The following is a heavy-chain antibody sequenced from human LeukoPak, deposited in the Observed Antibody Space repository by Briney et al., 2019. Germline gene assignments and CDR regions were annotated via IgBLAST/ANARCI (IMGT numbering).Heavy chain of an antibody. J-gene: IGHJ5*02. CDR1: GGTFNNSA. CDR2: IMPLFGTA. V-gene: IGHV1-69*05. CDR3: ARDVHGDYGSGWFDP. D-gene: IGHD4-17*01. Sequence: GSSVKVSCKPSGGTFNNSAISWVRQAPGHGLEWLGGIMPLFGTAGYAQKFQGRVTITKDESTRTVYLELTSLTSDDTAVYYCARDVHGDYGSGWFDPWGQGTLVSVSS.